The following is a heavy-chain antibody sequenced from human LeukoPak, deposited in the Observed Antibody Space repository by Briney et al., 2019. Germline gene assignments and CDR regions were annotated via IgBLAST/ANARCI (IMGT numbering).Heavy chain of an antibody. V-gene: IGHV1-8*01. D-gene: IGHD6-19*01. J-gene: IGHJ6*02. CDR1: GYTFTSYD. CDR3: ARAVARYYYYGMDV. CDR2: MNPNSGNT. Sequence: ASVKVSCKASGYTFTSYDIHWVRQATGQGLEWMGWMNPNSGNTGYAQKFQGRVTMTRNTSISTAYMELSSLRSEDTAVYYCARAVARYYYYGMDVWGQGTTVTVSS.